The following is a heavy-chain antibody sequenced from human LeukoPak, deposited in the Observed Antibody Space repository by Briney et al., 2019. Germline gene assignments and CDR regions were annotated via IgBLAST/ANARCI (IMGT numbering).Heavy chain of an antibody. CDR1: GFTFSDYY. J-gene: IGHJ4*02. D-gene: IGHD2-15*01. Sequence: GGSLRLSCAASGFTFSDYYMSWTRQAPGKGLEWASYISSTYSVYYADSVKGRFTISRDNAKNSLYLQMNSLRAEDTAVYYCARGIRGSHEDYWGQGTLVTVSS. CDR3: ARGIRGSHEDY. V-gene: IGHV3-11*01. CDR2: ISSTYSV.